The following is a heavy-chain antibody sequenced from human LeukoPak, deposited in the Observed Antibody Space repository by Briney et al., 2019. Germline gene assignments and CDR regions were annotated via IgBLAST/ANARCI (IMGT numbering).Heavy chain of an antibody. J-gene: IGHJ6*03. Sequence: PGGSLRLSCAASGFTFSSYDMNWVRQAPGKGLEWVSSISGSSTYIYYADSVKGRFTISRDNAKNSLYLQMHSLRAEDTAVYYCARDSSSWYHYMDVWGKGTTVTVSS. CDR1: GFTFSSYD. D-gene: IGHD6-13*01. CDR2: ISGSSTYI. V-gene: IGHV3-21*01. CDR3: ARDSSSWYHYMDV.